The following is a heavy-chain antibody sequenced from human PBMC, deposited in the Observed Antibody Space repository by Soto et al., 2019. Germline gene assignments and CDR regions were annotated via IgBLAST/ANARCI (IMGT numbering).Heavy chain of an antibody. Sequence: TLSPTGSVSGASLPIGTYSWNWIRQPPGKGLEWIGYIFPSGTTYYNPSLKSRVSISIDVSKNQFSLNLRSLTAADTAVYYCARGREFASWGQGPLITVS. CDR2: IFPSGTT. CDR1: GASLPIGTYS. V-gene: IGHV4-30-2*01. J-gene: IGHJ4*02. CDR3: ARGREFAS.